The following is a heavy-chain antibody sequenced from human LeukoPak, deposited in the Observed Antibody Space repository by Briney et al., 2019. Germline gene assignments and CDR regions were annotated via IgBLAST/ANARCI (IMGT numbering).Heavy chain of an antibody. Sequence: GGPVRLSCAASGFTFSSYGMHWVRQAPGKGLEWVAVIWYDGSNKYYADSVKGRFTISRDNSKNTLYLQMNSLRAEDTAMYYCARDRRYCSGGSCLYYFDYWGQGTLVTVSS. V-gene: IGHV3-33*01. CDR2: IWYDGSNK. CDR3: ARDRRYCSGGSCLYYFDY. CDR1: GFTFSSYG. J-gene: IGHJ4*02. D-gene: IGHD2-15*01.